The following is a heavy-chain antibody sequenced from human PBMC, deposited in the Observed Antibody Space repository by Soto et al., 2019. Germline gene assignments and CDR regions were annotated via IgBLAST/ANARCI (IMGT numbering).Heavy chain of an antibody. J-gene: IGHJ5*02. Sequence: SETLSLTCSVSGGSISSSSYYWGMNRQPPGKGLEWIGSIYYSGSTYYNPSLKSRVTISVDTSKNQFSLKLSSVTAADTAVYYCARQYYDYIWGSYRYNWFDPWGQGTLVTVSS. D-gene: IGHD3-16*02. CDR2: IYYSGST. CDR1: GGSISSSSYY. CDR3: ARQYYDYIWGSYRYNWFDP. V-gene: IGHV4-39*01.